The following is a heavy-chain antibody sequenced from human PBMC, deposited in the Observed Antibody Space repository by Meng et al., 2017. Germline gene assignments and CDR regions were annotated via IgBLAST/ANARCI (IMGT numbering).Heavy chain of an antibody. J-gene: IGHJ4*02. CDR2: ISGSGAGI. CDR3: VRISGDGYSYDS. CDR1: GFTFSSYA. Sequence: GESLKISCAASGFTFSSYAMTWVRQTEVKGLEWVSAISGSGAGIYYADSVKGRFTVSRDNSKNTVYLQMNTLRAEDTAVYYCVRISGDGYSYDSWGQGILVTVSS. V-gene: IGHV3-23*01. D-gene: IGHD5-24*01.